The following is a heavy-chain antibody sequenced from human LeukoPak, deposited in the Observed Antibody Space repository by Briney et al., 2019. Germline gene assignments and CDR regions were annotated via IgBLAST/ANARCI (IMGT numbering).Heavy chain of an antibody. Sequence: PSETLSLTCSVSGTSITPYSWSWIRQPPGRGLEWIGYFYTSGNTHQNPSLKSRVTMSIDASKYQFSLRLSSMTAADTAVYYCARHRAEMATITDDTFDMWGQGTMVTVSS. CDR3: ARHRAEMATITDDTFDM. J-gene: IGHJ3*02. CDR2: FYTSGNT. CDR1: GTSITPYS. V-gene: IGHV4-4*09. D-gene: IGHD5-24*01.